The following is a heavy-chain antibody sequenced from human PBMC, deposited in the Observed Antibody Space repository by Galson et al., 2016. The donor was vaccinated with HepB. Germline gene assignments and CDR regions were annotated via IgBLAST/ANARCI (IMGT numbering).Heavy chain of an antibody. D-gene: IGHD3-10*01. Sequence: SLRLSCAASGFTFTDYAMNWVRQAPGKGLEWVVRIRSNIDGGTADYAAPVKGRFTVSRDDSKCTVYLQMDSLKTEDTAVYYCTTDYCDAGSYVLWGQGTVVTVSS. J-gene: IGHJ4*02. CDR3: TTDYCDAGSYVL. CDR1: GFTFTDYA. V-gene: IGHV3-15*07. CDR2: IRSNIDGGTA.